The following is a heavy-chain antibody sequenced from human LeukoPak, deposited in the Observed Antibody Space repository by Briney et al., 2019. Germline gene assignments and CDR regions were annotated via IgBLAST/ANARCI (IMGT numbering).Heavy chain of an antibody. V-gene: IGHV3-74*01. D-gene: IGHD6-13*01. Sequence: GGSLRLSCAASGFTFSSYWMHWVRQAPGKGLVWVSRINNDGSSTSYADSVKGRFTISRDNAKNTLYLQMNSLRAEDTAVYYCARGGAAPTPYYYYYYMDVWGKGTTVTVSS. CDR2: INNDGSST. CDR1: GFTFSSYW. CDR3: ARGGAAPTPYYYYYYMDV. J-gene: IGHJ6*03.